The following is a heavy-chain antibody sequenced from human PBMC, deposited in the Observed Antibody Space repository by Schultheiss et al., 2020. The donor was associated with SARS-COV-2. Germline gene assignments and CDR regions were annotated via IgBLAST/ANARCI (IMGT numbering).Heavy chain of an antibody. CDR2: INHSGST. CDR1: GFTFSDYY. CDR3: ARVRYYDSSGGEPRDY. Sequence: GSLRLSCAASGFTFSDYYMSWIRQPPGKGLEWIGEINHSGSTNYNPSLKSRVTISVDTSKNQFSLKLSSVTAADTAVYYCARVRYYDSSGGEPRDYWGQGTLVTVSS. D-gene: IGHD3-22*01. J-gene: IGHJ4*02. V-gene: IGHV4-34*01.